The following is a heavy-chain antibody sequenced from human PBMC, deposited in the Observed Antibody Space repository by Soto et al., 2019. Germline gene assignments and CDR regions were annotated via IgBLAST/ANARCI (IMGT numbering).Heavy chain of an antibody. D-gene: IGHD5-12*01. J-gene: IGHJ6*02. CDR1: GFTFSSYA. V-gene: IGHV3-30-3*01. CDR2: ISYDGSNK. CDR3: ARDYYRFNSGYGFSMDV. Sequence: QVQLVESEGGVGQPGRSLRLSCAASGFTFSSYAMHWVRQAPGKGLEWVAVISYDGSNKYYADSVKGRFTISRDNSKNTLYLQMNSLRAEDTAVYYCARDYYRFNSGYGFSMDVWGQGTTVTVSS.